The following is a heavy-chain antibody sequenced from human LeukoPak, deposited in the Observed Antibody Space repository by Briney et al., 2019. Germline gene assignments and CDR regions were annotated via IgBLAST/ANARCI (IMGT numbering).Heavy chain of an antibody. J-gene: IGHJ4*02. Sequence: SETLSLTCAVYGGPFSGYYWSWIRQPPGKGLEWIGEINHSGSTNYNPSLKSRVTISVDTSKNQFSLKLSSVTAADTAVYYCARRSYNSPFRYWGQGTLVTVSS. CDR3: ARRSYNSPFRY. CDR1: GGPFSGYY. CDR2: INHSGST. D-gene: IGHD5-24*01. V-gene: IGHV4-34*01.